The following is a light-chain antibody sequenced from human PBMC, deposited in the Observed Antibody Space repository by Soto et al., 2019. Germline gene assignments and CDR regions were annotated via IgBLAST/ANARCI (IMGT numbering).Light chain of an antibody. Sequence: EIVLTQSPATLSLSPGERATLSCRASQTVYNYLVWYQQRPGQAPRLLISDASNRATGIPARFSGSGSGTDFTLTINSLEPEDLAIYFCQQRYDWPLTLGGGSKIEMK. CDR1: QTVYNY. CDR3: QQRYDWPLT. J-gene: IGKJ4*01. CDR2: DAS. V-gene: IGKV3-11*01.